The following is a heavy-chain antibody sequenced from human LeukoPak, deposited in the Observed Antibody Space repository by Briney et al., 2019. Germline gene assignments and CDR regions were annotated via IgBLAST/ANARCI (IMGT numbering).Heavy chain of an antibody. D-gene: IGHD3-9*01. CDR1: GGSISPYY. CDR2: INYSGST. Sequence: PSETLSLTCTVSGGSISPYYWNWVRQPPGKGLEWIGYINYSGSTNYNPSLKSRVTISVDTSKNQFSLKLSSVTAADTAVYYCARTSYYDILTGYYTRGYFDYWGQGTLVTVSS. J-gene: IGHJ4*02. V-gene: IGHV4-59*08. CDR3: ARTSYYDILTGYYTRGYFDY.